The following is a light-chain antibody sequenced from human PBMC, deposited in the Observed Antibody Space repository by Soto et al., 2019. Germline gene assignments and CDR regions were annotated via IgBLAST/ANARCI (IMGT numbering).Light chain of an antibody. CDR1: SGHSSNI. CDR3: ETWDINTRV. CDR2: PEGSGSY. Sequence: QPVLTQSSSASASLGSSVRLTCTLSSGHSSNIIAWHQQQPGKAPRYLMKPEGSGSYNKGSGVPDRFSGSSSGPDRYLTISNLQFEDEADYYCETWDINTRVFGGGTKLTVL. J-gene: IGLJ2*01. V-gene: IGLV4-60*02.